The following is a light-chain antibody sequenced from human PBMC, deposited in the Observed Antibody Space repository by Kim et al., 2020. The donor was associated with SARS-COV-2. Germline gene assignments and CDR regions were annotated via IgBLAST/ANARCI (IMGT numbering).Light chain of an antibody. J-gene: IGLJ2*01. Sequence: PGQGCTLSCSGSSSNLGSNTVNWYQQLPGTAPELLIYSNKQRPSGVPDRFSGSKSGTSASLAISGLQSEDEADYYCAAWDDSLNVVFGGGTQLTVL. CDR3: AAWDDSLNVV. CDR1: SSNLGSNT. V-gene: IGLV1-44*01. CDR2: SNK.